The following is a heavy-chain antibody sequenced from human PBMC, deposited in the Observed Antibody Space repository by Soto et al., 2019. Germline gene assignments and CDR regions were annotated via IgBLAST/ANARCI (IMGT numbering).Heavy chain of an antibody. CDR1: GFTFTSYG. V-gene: IGHV1-18*01. J-gene: IGHJ6*02. Sequence: QVQLVQSGAEVKKPGASVKVSCKASGFTFTSYGISWVRQAPGQGLEWMGGISAYNGNTNCAQKFQGRVTMTKDTSTSTAYMERRSRRTADTAVSYCARGGKYCTKRVFSFYGMYGWGQGTTATVSS. D-gene: IGHD2-8*01. CDR2: ISAYNGNT. CDR3: ARGGKYCTKRVFSFYGMYG.